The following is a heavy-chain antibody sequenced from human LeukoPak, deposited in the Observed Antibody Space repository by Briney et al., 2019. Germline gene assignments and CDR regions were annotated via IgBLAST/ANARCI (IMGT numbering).Heavy chain of an antibody. Sequence: GGSLRLSCAASGFTFSSYWMSWVRQAPGKGLEWVASIKQDGSEKYYVDSVKGRFTISRDNAKNSLYLQMNSLRAEDTAVYYCARAGGTYYGIAFDIWGQGTMVTVSS. CDR3: ARAGGTYYGIAFDI. CDR1: GFTFSSYW. J-gene: IGHJ3*02. V-gene: IGHV3-7*01. CDR2: IKQDGSEK. D-gene: IGHD1-26*01.